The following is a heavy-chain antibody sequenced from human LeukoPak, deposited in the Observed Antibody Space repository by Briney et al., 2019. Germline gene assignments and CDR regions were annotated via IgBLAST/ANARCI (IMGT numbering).Heavy chain of an antibody. CDR2: IYYSGST. CDR3: AREGDYYYGSGSYLDY. J-gene: IGHJ4*02. V-gene: IGHV4-39*07. CDR1: GGSISSSSYY. D-gene: IGHD3-10*01. Sequence: SETLSLTCTVSGGSISSSSYYWGWIRQPPGKGLEWIGSIYYSGSTYYNPSLKSRVTISVDTSKNQFSLKLSSVTAADTAVYYCAREGDYYYGSGSYLDYWGQGTLVTVSS.